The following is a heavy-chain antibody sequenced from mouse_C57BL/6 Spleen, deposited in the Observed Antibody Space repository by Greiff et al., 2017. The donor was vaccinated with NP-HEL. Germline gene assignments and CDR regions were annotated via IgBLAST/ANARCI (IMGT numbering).Heavy chain of an antibody. D-gene: IGHD2-1*01. Sequence: QVQLQQPGAELVKPGASVKLSCKASGYTFTSYWMQWVKQRPGQGLEWIGEIDPSDSYTNYNQKFKGKATLTVDTSSSTAYMQLSSLTSEDSAVYYCARVGNYYFDYWGQGTTLTVSS. CDR2: IDPSDSYT. CDR3: ARVGNYYFDY. V-gene: IGHV1-50*01. CDR1: GYTFTSYW. J-gene: IGHJ2*01.